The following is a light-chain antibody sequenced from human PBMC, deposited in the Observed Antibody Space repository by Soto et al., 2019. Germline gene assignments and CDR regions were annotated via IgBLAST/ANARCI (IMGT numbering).Light chain of an antibody. Sequence: SVLTKPASVSGSPVQSITISCTGTSSDVGGYNYVSWYQQHPGKAPKFMIYDVSNRPSGVSNRFSGSKSGNTASLTISGLQAEDEADYYCSSYTTSNTRQIVFGTGTKFTVL. V-gene: IGLV2-14*01. CDR1: SSDVGGYNY. CDR2: DVS. CDR3: SSYTTSNTRQIV. J-gene: IGLJ1*01.